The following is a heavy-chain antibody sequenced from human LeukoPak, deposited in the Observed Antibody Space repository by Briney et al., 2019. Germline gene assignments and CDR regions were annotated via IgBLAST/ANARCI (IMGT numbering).Heavy chain of an antibody. D-gene: IGHD3-10*01. CDR2: ISYDGSNR. J-gene: IGHJ4*02. CDR1: GFTFSSYA. CDR3: AKDDSGSGYFPDY. Sequence: PGGSLRLSCAASGFTFSSYAMHWVRQAPGKGLEWVAVISYDGSNRYYADSVKGRFTISRDNSKNTLYLQMNSLRAEDTAIYYCAKDDSGSGYFPDYWGQGTLVTVSS. V-gene: IGHV3-30-3*01.